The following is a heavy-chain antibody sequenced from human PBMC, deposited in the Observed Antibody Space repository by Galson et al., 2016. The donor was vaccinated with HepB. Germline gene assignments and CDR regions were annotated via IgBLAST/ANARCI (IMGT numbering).Heavy chain of an antibody. D-gene: IGHD2-2*01. V-gene: IGHV3-30*18. CDR1: GFIFNRYG. CDR2: ISYDGSNI. CDR3: AKDAAPYCSSNTCHMIDP. Sequence: SLRLSCAVSGFIFNRYGMHWVRQAPGKGLEWVALISYDGSNIYYQDSVKGRFSIYRDNSKNTLYLQMDSLRTEDTAVYYCAKDAAPYCSSNTCHMIDPWGQGTLVTVSS. J-gene: IGHJ5*02.